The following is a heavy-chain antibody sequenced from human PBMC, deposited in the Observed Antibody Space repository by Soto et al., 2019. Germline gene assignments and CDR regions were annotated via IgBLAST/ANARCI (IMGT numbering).Heavy chain of an antibody. Sequence: EVQLVESGGGLVQPGGSLRLSCAASGFTFSSYWMHWVRQAPGKGLVWVSRINSDGSSTSYADSVKGRFTISRDNAKNTLYLQMNTLRAEDTAVYYCARGYDYGDRFDYWGQGTLVTVSS. V-gene: IGHV3-74*01. CDR3: ARGYDYGDRFDY. CDR2: INSDGSST. CDR1: GFTFSSYW. D-gene: IGHD4-17*01. J-gene: IGHJ4*02.